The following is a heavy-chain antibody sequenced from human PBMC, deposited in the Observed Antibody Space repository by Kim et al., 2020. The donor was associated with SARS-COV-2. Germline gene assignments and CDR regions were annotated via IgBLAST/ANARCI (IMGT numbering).Heavy chain of an antibody. CDR3: VKGRGYSYRYYFDY. V-gene: IGHV3-64D*06. CDR1: GFTFSSYA. D-gene: IGHD5-18*01. Sequence: GGSLRLSCSASGFTFSSYAMHWVRQAPGKGLEYVSAISSNGGSTYYADSVKGRFTISRDNSKNTLYLQMSSLRAEDTAVYYCVKGRGYSYRYYFDYWGQGTLVTVSS. J-gene: IGHJ4*02. CDR2: ISSNGGST.